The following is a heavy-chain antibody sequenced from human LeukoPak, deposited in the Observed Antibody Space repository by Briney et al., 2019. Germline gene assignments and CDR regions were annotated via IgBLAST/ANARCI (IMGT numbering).Heavy chain of an antibody. J-gene: IGHJ4*02. CDR2: IWYDGSNK. CDR1: GFTFSSYG. CDR3: ARDNGYYYDRSGYYPDY. D-gene: IGHD3-22*01. V-gene: IGHV3-33*01. Sequence: GGSLRLSCAASGFTFSSYGMHWVRQAPGKGLEWVAVIWYDGSNKYYADSVKGRFTIFRDNAKNSVYLQMNSLRAEDTAVYYCARDNGYYYDRSGYYPDYWGQGTLVTVSS.